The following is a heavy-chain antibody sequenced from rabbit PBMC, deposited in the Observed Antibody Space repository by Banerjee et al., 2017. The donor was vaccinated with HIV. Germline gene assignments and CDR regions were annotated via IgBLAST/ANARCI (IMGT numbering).Heavy chain of an antibody. CDR3: ARDTGTSFSTYGMDL. CDR2: INAVTGKA. V-gene: IGHV1S45*01. Sequence: QEQLVESGGGLVKPGASLTLTCKASGFSFSNKAVMCWVRQAPGKGLEWIACINAVTGKAVYASWAKGRFTFSKTSSTTVTLRMTSLTAADTATYFCARDTGTSFSTYGMDLWGPGTLVTVS. D-gene: IGHD8-1*01. J-gene: IGHJ6*01. CDR1: GFSFSNKAV.